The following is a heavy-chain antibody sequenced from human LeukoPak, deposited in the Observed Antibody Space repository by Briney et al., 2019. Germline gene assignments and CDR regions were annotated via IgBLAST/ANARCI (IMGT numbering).Heavy chain of an antibody. V-gene: IGHV1-69*13. CDR3: ARNLFASYDSSGYYSAFDI. CDR1: GGTFISYA. CDR2: IIPIFGTA. Sequence: SVKVSCKASGGTFISYAISWVRQAPGQGLEWMGGIIPIFGTANYAQKFQGRVTITADESTSTAYMELSSLRSEDTAVYYCARNLFASYDSSGYYSAFDIWGQGTMVTVSS. J-gene: IGHJ3*02. D-gene: IGHD3-22*01.